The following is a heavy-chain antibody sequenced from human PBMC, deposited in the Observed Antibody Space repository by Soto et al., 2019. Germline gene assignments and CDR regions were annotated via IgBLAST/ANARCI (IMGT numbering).Heavy chain of an antibody. CDR2: ISSSSSTI. J-gene: IGHJ6*02. CDR3: AADQRGYYYGSGSYRWVPHYYYYGMDV. D-gene: IGHD3-10*01. V-gene: IGHV3-48*02. Sequence: PGGSLRLSCAASGFTFSSYSMNWVRQAPGKGLGWVSYISSSSSTIYYADSVKGRFTISRDNAKNSLYLQMNSLRDEDTAVYYCAADQRGYYYGSGSYRWVPHYYYYGMDVWGQGTTVTVSS. CDR1: GFTFSSYS.